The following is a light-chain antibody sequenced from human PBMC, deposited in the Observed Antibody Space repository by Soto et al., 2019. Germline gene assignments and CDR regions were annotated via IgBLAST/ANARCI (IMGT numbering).Light chain of an antibody. V-gene: IGLV8-61*01. Sequence: QTVVTQEPSFSVSPGGTVTLTCGLSSGSVSTSYYPSWYQQTPGQAPRTLIYSTNTRSSGVPDRFSGSILGNKAALTITGAKADDESDYYCVLYMGSGIEVFGGGTQLTVL. CDR1: SGSVSTSYY. CDR3: VLYMGSGIEV. CDR2: STN. J-gene: IGLJ2*01.